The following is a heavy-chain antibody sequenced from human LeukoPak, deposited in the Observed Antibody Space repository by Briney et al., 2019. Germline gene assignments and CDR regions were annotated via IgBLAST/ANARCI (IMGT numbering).Heavy chain of an antibody. CDR1: GYTFTGYY. CDR2: INPNSGGT. D-gene: IGHD2-2*02. Sequence: ASVKVSCKASGYTFTGYYMHWVPQAPGQGLEWMGCINPNSGGTNYAQKFQGRVTMTRDTSISTAYMELSRLRSDDTAAYYCASAPYCSSTSCYTPLNYWGQGTLVTVSS. J-gene: IGHJ4*02. V-gene: IGHV1-2*02. CDR3: ASAPYCSSTSCYTPLNY.